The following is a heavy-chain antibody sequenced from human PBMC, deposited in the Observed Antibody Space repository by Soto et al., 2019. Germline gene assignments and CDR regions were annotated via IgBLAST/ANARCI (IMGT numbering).Heavy chain of an antibody. V-gene: IGHV1-8*01. Sequence: ASVKVSCKAAGYIFTNNDVSGVRQSTVQGREWMGCMNPGSGDTGYAQKFQGRVTMTRDISIATAYMELSSLRSDDTAIYYCARMATFGSLNWFDPWGQGTLVTVSS. CDR1: GYIFTNND. J-gene: IGHJ5*02. CDR3: ARMATFGSLNWFDP. CDR2: MNPGSGDT. D-gene: IGHD3-16*01.